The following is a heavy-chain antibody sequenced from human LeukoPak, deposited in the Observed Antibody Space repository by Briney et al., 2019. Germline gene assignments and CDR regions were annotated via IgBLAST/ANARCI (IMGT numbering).Heavy chain of an antibody. CDR3: ARDKPQSYFDF. J-gene: IGHJ4*02. CDR1: GGSISSGSYY. V-gene: IGHV4-61*02. CDR2: IYSSGST. Sequence: PSETLSLTCTVSGGSISSGSYYWTWIRQPAGEGLEWIGRIYSSGSTNYNPSLKSRVTISADTSKNQFSLNLSSVTAAGTAVYYCARDKPQSYFDFWGQGTLVTVSS.